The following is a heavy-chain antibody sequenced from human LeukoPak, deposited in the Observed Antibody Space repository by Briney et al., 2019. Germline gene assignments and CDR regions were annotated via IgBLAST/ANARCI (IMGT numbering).Heavy chain of an antibody. D-gene: IGHD2-21*02. CDR3: AASRPHIVVVTAILDY. CDR1: GYTFTGYY. Sequence: ASVKVSCKASGYTFTGYYMHWVRQAPGQGLEWMGWINPNSGGTNYAQKFQGSVTMTRDTSISTAYMELSRLRSDDTAVYYCAASRPHIVVVTAILDYWGQGTLVTVSS. V-gene: IGHV1-2*02. CDR2: INPNSGGT. J-gene: IGHJ4*02.